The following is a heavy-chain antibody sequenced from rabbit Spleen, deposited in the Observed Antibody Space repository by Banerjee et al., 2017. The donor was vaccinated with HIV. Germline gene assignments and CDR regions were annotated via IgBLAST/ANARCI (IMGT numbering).Heavy chain of an antibody. D-gene: IGHD4-1*01. CDR2: IEGGSSGFS. CDR3: ARDLDGVIGWNFGW. V-gene: IGHV1S40*01. Sequence: QSLEESGGDLVKPGASLTLTCTASGVSFSTNYYMCWVRQAPGKGLEWIACIEGGSSGFSYFASWAKGRFTISKTSSTTVTLQMTSLTAADTATYFCARDLDGVIGWNFGWWGPGTLVTVS. CDR1: GVSFSTNYY. J-gene: IGHJ6*01.